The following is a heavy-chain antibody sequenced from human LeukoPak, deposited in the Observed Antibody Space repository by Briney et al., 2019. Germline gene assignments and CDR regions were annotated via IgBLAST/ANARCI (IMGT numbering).Heavy chain of an antibody. CDR1: GFTVSSNY. CDR3: ARVSGYSYGSYYYYYYGMDV. J-gene: IGHJ6*02. Sequence: PGGSLRLSCAASGFTVSSNYMSWVRQAPGKGLEWVSVIYGGGSTYYADSVKGRFTISRHNSKNTLYLQMNSLRAEDTAVYYCARVSGYSYGSYYYYYYGMDVWGQGTTVTVSS. D-gene: IGHD5-18*01. CDR2: IYGGGST. V-gene: IGHV3-53*04.